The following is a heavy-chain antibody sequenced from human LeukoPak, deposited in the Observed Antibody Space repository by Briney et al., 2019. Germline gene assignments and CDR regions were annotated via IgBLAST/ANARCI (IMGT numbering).Heavy chain of an antibody. J-gene: IGHJ5*02. CDR2: IDPDSGGT. D-gene: IGHD2-2*01. Sequence: ASVKVSCKASGYTFTGYYMHWVRQAPGQGLEWMGWIDPDSGGTNYGQKFQGRVTMTRDTSISTAYMELSRLRSDDTAVYYCARGGLGYCSSTSCRNWFDPWGQGTLVTVSS. CDR1: GYTFTGYY. V-gene: IGHV1-2*02. CDR3: ARGGLGYCSSTSCRNWFDP.